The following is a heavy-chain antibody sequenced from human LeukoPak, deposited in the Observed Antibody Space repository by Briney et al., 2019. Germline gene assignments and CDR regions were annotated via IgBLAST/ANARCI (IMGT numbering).Heavy chain of an antibody. D-gene: IGHD3-9*01. Sequence: GGSLRLSCAASGFTFSSYSMNWVRQAPGKGLEWVSVIYSGGGTYYADSVKGRFTISRDNYKNTLYLQMNSLRAEDTAVYYCARSNGDWFPLEYWGRGTLVTVSS. CDR1: GFTFSSYS. CDR2: IYSGGGT. CDR3: ARSNGDWFPLEY. J-gene: IGHJ4*02. V-gene: IGHV3-53*01.